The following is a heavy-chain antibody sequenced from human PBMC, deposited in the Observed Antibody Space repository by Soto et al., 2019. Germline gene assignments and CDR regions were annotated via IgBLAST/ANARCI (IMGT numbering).Heavy chain of an antibody. J-gene: IGHJ4*02. CDR2: ISYDGNLA. D-gene: IGHD1-1*01. CDR3: AKEGPITNWYFDY. CDR1: GFTFSSYG. Sequence: QVELVESGGGVVQPGRSLRLSCAASGFTFSSYGMHWVSQAPGKGLEWVAVISYDGNLAYYADSVKGRFTISRDNSKNTLYLQMNSLRTEDTAIYYCAKEGPITNWYFDYWGQGNLVNVSS. V-gene: IGHV3-30*18.